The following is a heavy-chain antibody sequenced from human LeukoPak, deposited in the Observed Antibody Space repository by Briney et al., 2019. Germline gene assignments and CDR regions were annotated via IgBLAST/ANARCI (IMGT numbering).Heavy chain of an antibody. D-gene: IGHD6-19*01. J-gene: IGHJ4*02. Sequence: SETLSLTCAVYGGSFSGYYWSWIRQPPGKGLEWTGEINHCGSTNYNPSLKSRVTISVDTSKNQFSLKLGSVTAADTAVYYCARGDNSGWFDYWGQGTLVTVSS. V-gene: IGHV4-34*01. CDR2: INHCGST. CDR3: ARGDNSGWFDY. CDR1: GGSFSGYY.